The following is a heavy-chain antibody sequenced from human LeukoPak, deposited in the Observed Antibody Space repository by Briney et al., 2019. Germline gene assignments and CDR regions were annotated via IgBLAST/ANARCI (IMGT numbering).Heavy chain of an antibody. CDR2: INPSGGST. CDR1: RYTFTSYY. D-gene: IGHD4-17*01. V-gene: IGHV1-46*01. Sequence: GASVKVSCKASRYTFTSYYMHWVRQAPGQGLEWMGIINPSGGSTSYAQKSQGRVTMTRDTSTSTVYMELSSLRSEDTAVYYCARDGYDLRSAGPPFDYWGQGTLVTVSS. J-gene: IGHJ4*02. CDR3: ARDGYDLRSAGPPFDY.